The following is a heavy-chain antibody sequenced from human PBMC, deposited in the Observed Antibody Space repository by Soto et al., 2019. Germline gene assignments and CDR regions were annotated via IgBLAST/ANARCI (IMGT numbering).Heavy chain of an antibody. V-gene: IGHV1-18*04. D-gene: IGHD2-15*01. CDR3: ARFTGGSYNTYYFYYGMDV. J-gene: IGHJ6*02. CDR1: GYTVTSYG. CDR2: ISAYNGNT. Sequence: ASVKVSCKASGYTVTSYGISWVRQAPGQGLDWMGWISAYNGNTKYAQDLQGRVTMTTDTSTSTAYMELRSLRSDDTAVYYCARFTGGSYNTYYFYYGMDVWGQGPTVTVSS.